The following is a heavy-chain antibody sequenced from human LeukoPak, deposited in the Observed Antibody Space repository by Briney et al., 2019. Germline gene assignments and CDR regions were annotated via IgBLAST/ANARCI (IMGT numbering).Heavy chain of an antibody. CDR1: GYTFTSYD. V-gene: IGHV1-8*01. J-gene: IGHJ5*02. D-gene: IGHD6-13*01. CDR3: ARGRSSWRTKFNWFDP. Sequence: ASVKVSCKASGYTFTSYDINWVRQATGQGLEWMGWMNPNSGNTGYAQKFQGRVTMTRNTSISTAYMELSSPRSEDTAVYYCARGRSSWRTKFNWFDPWGQGTLVTVSS. CDR2: MNPNSGNT.